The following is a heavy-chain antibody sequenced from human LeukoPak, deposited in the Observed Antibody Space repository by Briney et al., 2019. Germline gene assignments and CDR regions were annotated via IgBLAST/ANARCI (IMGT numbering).Heavy chain of an antibody. CDR3: ARDGERYFDWLLNTWDY. CDR2: SHQSGAT. D-gene: IGHD3-9*01. CDR1: GVSFSGYY. J-gene: IGHJ4*02. Sequence: SETLSLTCAVYGVSFSGYYWGWIRQPPGKGLEWIGSSHQSGATYYNPSLKGRVTISQETSKNQLSLKLSSVTAADTAVYYCARDGERYFDWLLNTWDYWGQGTLVTVSS. V-gene: IGHV4-38-2*02.